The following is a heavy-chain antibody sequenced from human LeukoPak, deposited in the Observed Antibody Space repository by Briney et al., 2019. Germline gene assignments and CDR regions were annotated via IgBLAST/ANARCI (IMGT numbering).Heavy chain of an antibody. CDR3: ARDSGYDPGWFDP. D-gene: IGHD3-10*01. V-gene: IGHV4-38-2*02. Sequence: PSETLSLTCAVSGYSISNGYHWGWIRQPPEKGLEWIESINHSGSTYYNPSLKSRVTISVDTSKNQFSLKLNSVTAADTAVYYCARDSGYDPGWFDPWGQGTLVTVSS. J-gene: IGHJ5*02. CDR2: INHSGST. CDR1: GYSISNGYH.